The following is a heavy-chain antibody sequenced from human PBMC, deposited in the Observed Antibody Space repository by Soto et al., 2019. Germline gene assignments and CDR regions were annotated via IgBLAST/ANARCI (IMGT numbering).Heavy chain of an antibody. CDR3: AREGTTVTTRAWFDP. CDR2: IYYSGST. Sequence: SETLSLTCTVSGGSISSYYWSWIRQPPGKGLEWIGYIYYSGSTNYNPSLKSRVTISVDTSKNQFSLKLSSVTAADTAVYYCAREGTTVTTRAWFDPWGQGTLVTVSS. CDR1: GGSISSYY. J-gene: IGHJ5*02. D-gene: IGHD4-17*01. V-gene: IGHV4-59*01.